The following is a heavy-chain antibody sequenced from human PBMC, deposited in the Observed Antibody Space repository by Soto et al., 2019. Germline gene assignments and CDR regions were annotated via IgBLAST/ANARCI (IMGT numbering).Heavy chain of an antibody. J-gene: IGHJ6*04. CDR3: AIGGEAGTRTHYYYYGMDV. Sequence: SEPLPHTSTVLCGSIISHGYSWSWISKSPGKALEWIGTIYSSENPHDNPSPLSRVTIPVDTSKNQFSLKLSSVTAADTAVYYCAIGGEAGTRTHYYYYGMDVWGKGTTVTVSS. CDR1: CGSIISHGYS. V-gene: IGHV4-39*01. D-gene: IGHD6-13*01. CDR2: IYSSENP.